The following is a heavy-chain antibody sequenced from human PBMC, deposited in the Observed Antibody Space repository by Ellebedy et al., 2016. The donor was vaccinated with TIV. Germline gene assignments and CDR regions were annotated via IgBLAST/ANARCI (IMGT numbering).Heavy chain of an antibody. Sequence: GESLKISCAASGFTFSSYAMSWVRQAPGKGLEWVSAISGSGGSTYYADSVKGRFTISRDNSKNTLYLQMNSLRAEDTAVYYCAKAGSGSYGYWGQGTLVTVSS. V-gene: IGHV3-23*01. CDR3: AKAGSGSYGY. J-gene: IGHJ4*02. CDR1: GFTFSSYA. CDR2: ISGSGGST. D-gene: IGHD1-26*01.